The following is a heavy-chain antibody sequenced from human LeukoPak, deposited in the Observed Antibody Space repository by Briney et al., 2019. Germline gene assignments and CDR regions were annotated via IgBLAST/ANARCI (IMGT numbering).Heavy chain of an antibody. CDR3: ARAVHFGVVIVDAFDI. D-gene: IGHD3-3*01. CDR1: GGTFSSYA. CDR2: IIPIFGTA. V-gene: IGHV1-69*06. J-gene: IGHJ3*02. Sequence: GASVKVSCKASGGTFSSYAISWVRQAPGQGREWMGGIIPIFGTANYAQKFQGRVTITADKSTSTAYMELSSLRSEDTAVYYCARAVHFGVVIVDAFDIWGQGTMVTVSS.